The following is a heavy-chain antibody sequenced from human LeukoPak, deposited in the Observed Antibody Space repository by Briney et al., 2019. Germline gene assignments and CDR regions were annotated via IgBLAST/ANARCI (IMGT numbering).Heavy chain of an antibody. CDR2: ISGSGGST. J-gene: IGHJ4*02. Sequence: GGSLRLSCAASGFTFSSYAMSWVRQAPGKGLEWVSAISGSGGSTYYADSVKGRFTISRDNSKNTLYLQMNSLRAEDTAVYYCASAWYYYDSSGYYLCYWGQGTLVTVSS. CDR1: GFTFSSYA. V-gene: IGHV3-23*01. D-gene: IGHD3-22*01. CDR3: ASAWYYYDSSGYYLCY.